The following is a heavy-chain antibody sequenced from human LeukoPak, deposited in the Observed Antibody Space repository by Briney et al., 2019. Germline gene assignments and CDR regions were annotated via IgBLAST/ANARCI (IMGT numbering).Heavy chain of an antibody. Sequence: GVSLRLSCAASGFTFSTYAMSWVRQAPGKGLERVSAISGDGFGTFYADSVKGRFTISRDNSKNTLYLQMNSLRAADTAVYYCARDFTTAGRWFDPWGQGTLVTVSS. CDR2: ISGDGFGT. CDR1: GFTFSTYA. D-gene: IGHD4-17*01. CDR3: ARDFTTAGRWFDP. J-gene: IGHJ5*02. V-gene: IGHV3-23*01.